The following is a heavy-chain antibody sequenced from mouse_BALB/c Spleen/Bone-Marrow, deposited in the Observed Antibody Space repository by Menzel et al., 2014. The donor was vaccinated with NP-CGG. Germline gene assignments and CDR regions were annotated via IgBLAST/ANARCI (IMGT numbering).Heavy chain of an antibody. CDR3: ARWDGNYYAMDY. V-gene: IGHV1-18*01. Sequence: VQLQQSGPELVKPGASVKIPCKASGYTFTDYNMDWVKQSHGKSLEWIGDINPNNGGTIYNQKFKGKATLTVGKSSSTAYMELRSLTSEDTAVYYCARWDGNYYAMDYWGQGTSVTVSS. J-gene: IGHJ4*01. CDR1: GYTFTDYN. CDR2: INPNNGGT. D-gene: IGHD2-1*01.